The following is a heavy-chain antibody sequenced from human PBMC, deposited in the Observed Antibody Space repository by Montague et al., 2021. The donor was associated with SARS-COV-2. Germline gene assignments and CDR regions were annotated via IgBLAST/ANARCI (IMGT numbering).Heavy chain of an antibody. J-gene: IGHJ5*02. CDR2: ISYSGST. D-gene: IGHD6-13*01. Sequence: SETLSLTCTVSGGSISSSSYYWGWIRQPPGKGLEWIGSISYSGSTYYSPSLKSRVTISVDTSKNQFSLKLSSVTAADTAVYYCARLEMTNISTWSTGGNWFDPWGQGTLVTVSS. V-gene: IGHV4-39*01. CDR3: ARLEMTNISTWSTGGNWFDP. CDR1: GGSISSSSYY.